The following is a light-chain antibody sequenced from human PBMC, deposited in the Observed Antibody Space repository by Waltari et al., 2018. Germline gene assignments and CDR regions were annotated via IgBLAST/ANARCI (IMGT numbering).Light chain of an antibody. Sequence: SYELTQAPSVSVSPGQTASITCPGEQIENTYVYWYQQKSGQSPVLVIHQDTKRPSGIPERFSGSNSGSAATLTITGTQAVDEADYYCQAWDSSAVIFGGGTKLTVL. CDR2: QDT. V-gene: IGLV3-1*01. CDR3: QAWDSSAVI. CDR1: QIENTY. J-gene: IGLJ2*01.